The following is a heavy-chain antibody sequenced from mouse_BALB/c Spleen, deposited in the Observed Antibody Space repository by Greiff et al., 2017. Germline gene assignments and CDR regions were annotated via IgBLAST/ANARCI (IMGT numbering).Heavy chain of an antibody. CDR3: ATLTATAWFAY. V-gene: IGHV5-6*01. CDR2: ISSGGSYT. CDR1: GFTFSSYG. Sequence: EVHLVESGGDLVKPGGSLKLSCAASGFTFSSYGMSWVRQTPDKRLEWVATISSGGSYTYYPDSVKGRFTISRDNAKNTLYLQMSSLKSEDTAMYYCATLTATAWFAYWGQGTLVTVSA. D-gene: IGHD1-2*01. J-gene: IGHJ3*01.